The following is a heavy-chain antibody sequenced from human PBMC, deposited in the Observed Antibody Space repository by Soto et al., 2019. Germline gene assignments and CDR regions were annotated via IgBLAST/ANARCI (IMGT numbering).Heavy chain of an antibody. V-gene: IGHV4-61*01. D-gene: IGHD2-15*01. Sequence: PLETLSLTCTVSGGSVSSGSYYWSWIRQPPGKGLEWIGYIYYGGSTNYNPSLKSRVTISVDKSNNQFSLKLKSVTAADTAVYYCATLPPRIVVVVLPIPSWGQGTLVTVSS. J-gene: IGHJ4*02. CDR3: ATLPPRIVVVVLPIPS. CDR2: IYYGGST. CDR1: GGSVSSGSYY.